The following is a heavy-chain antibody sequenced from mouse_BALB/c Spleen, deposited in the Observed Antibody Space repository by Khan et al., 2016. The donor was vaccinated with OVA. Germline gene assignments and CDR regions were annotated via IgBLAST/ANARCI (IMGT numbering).Heavy chain of an antibody. Sequence: QVQLKESGPGLVAPSQSLSITCTVSGFSLSRYNIHWVRQPSGKGLEWLGMIWGGGGTDYNSTLKIRLSISKDNSKSQVFLKMNSLQTDDTAMYYVARAYYRYDGYYAMDYWGQGTSVTVSS. J-gene: IGHJ4*01. D-gene: IGHD2-14*01. CDR3: ARAYYRYDGYYAMDY. CDR2: IWGGGGT. CDR1: GFSLSRYN. V-gene: IGHV2-6-4*01.